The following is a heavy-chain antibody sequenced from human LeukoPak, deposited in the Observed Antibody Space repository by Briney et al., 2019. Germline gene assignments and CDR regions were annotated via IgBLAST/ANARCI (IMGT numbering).Heavy chain of an antibody. J-gene: IGHJ4*02. CDR1: GFTFSSYS. V-gene: IGHV3-21*01. Sequence: GGSLRLSCAASGFTFSSYSMNWVRQAPGKGLEWVSSISSSSSYIYYADSVKGRFTISRDNAKNSLYLQMNSLRAEDTAVYYCARLAHSGYGLQYFDYWGQGTLVTVSS. CDR2: ISSSSSYI. D-gene: IGHD5-12*01. CDR3: ARLAHSGYGLQYFDY.